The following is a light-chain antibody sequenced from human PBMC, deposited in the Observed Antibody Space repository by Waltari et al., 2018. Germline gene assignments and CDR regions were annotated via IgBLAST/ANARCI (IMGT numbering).Light chain of an antibody. V-gene: IGLV2-14*03. CDR2: DVT. CDR1: SDDVGQYKF. CDR3: SSHTTSSTLV. Sequence: QSALTQPASVSGSPGQSITISCTGSSDDVGQYKFVSCYQQHPVKVPKLLIFDVTDRPSGVSDRFSGSKSGNASSLTISGLQPEDEADYYCSSHTTSSTLVFGGGTRVTVL. J-gene: IGLJ2*01.